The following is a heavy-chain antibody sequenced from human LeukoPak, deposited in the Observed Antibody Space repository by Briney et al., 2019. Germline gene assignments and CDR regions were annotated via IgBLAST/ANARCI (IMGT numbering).Heavy chain of an antibody. J-gene: IGHJ4*02. CDR1: GFTFSSYA. CDR3: AKGSKGATRYFDY. CDR2: ISYDGSNK. D-gene: IGHD1-26*01. Sequence: GGSLRLSCAASGFTFSSYAMHWVRQAPGKGLEWVAVISYDGSNKYYADSVKGRFTISRDNSKNTLYLQMNSLRAEDTAVYYCAKGSKGATRYFDYWGQGTLVTVSS. V-gene: IGHV3-30-3*01.